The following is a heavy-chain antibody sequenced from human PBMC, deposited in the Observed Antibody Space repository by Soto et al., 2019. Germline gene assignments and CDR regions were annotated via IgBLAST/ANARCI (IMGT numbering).Heavy chain of an antibody. CDR1: GGSISSGGYY. V-gene: IGHV4-31*03. D-gene: IGHD2-2*02. J-gene: IGHJ6*02. Sequence: QVQLQESGPGLVKPSQTLSLTCTVSGGSISSGGYYWSWIRQHPGKGLESIGYIYYSGYTYYNPSLTSRVTMSVDTSENQFSLNLSSVAAADTAVYYCARDCTSTSCYTEGYYAIDVWGQGTTVTVSS. CDR3: ARDCTSTSCYTEGYYAIDV. CDR2: IYYSGYT.